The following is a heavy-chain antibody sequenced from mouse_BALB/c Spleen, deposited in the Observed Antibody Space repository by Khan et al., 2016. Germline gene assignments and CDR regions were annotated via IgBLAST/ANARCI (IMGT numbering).Heavy chain of an antibody. J-gene: IGHJ1*01. D-gene: IGHD4-1*01. CDR2: ISYDGST. V-gene: IGHV3-6*02. CDR3: ASNWEGWYFDV. Sequence: EVQLQESGPGLVKPSQSLSLTCSVTGYSITSGYYWNWIRQFPGNKLEWMGYISYDGSTNYNPSLKKRISITRYPFKNQFFLKLYSVTTEDTATYYCASNWEGWYFDVWGAGTTVTVSS. CDR1: GYSITSGYY.